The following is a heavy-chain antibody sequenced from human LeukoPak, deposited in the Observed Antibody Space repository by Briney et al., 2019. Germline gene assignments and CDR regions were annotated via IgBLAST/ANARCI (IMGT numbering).Heavy chain of an antibody. CDR2: ISGSGGST. CDR3: AKESFDYGDLGG. CDR1: GFTFSSYA. J-gene: IGHJ4*02. Sequence: GGSLTLSCAASGFTFSSYAMRWVRQAPGKGLEWVSAISGSGGSTYYADSVKGRFTISRDNSKNTLYLQMNSLRAEDTAVYYGAKESFDYGDLGGWGQGTLVTVSS. V-gene: IGHV3-23*01. D-gene: IGHD4-17*01.